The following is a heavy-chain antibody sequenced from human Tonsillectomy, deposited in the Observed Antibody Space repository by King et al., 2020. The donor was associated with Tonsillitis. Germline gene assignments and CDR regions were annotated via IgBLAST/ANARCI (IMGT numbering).Heavy chain of an antibody. CDR3: GGHGSGCFNF. D-gene: IGHD1-26*01. J-gene: IGHJ4*02. V-gene: IGHV3-7*01. Sequence: VQLVESGGGLVQPGGSLRLSCAASGFTFSNYWMGWVRRAPGKGLEWVANIKKDGSTQYYGDSVKGRFTISRDNAKNSVYLHMNSLRAEDTAVYYCGGHGSGCFNFWGQGTLVTVSS. CDR1: GFTFSNYW. CDR2: IKKDGSTQ.